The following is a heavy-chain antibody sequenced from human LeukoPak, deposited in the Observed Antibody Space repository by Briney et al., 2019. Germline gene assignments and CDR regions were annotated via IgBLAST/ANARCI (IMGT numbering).Heavy chain of an antibody. CDR1: GFTFSSYG. D-gene: IGHD3-10*01. V-gene: IGHV3-33*01. CDR3: AREGHYYGSGSYYSNWFDP. CDR2: IWYDGSNK. J-gene: IGHJ5*02. Sequence: PGGSPRLSCAASGFTFSSYGMHWVRQAPGKGLEWVAVIWYDGSNKYYADSVKGRFTISRDNSKNTLYLQMNSLRAEDTAVYYCAREGHYYGSGSYYSNWFDPWGQGTLVTVSS.